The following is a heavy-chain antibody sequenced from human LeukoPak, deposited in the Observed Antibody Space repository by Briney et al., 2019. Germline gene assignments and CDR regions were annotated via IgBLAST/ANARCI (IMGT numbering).Heavy chain of an antibody. CDR3: ATDLAVAGSIDAFDI. V-gene: IGHV1-69*04. Sequence: SVKVSCKASGGTFSSYAISWVRQAPGQGLEWMGRIIPILGIANYAQKFQGRVTITADKSTSTAYMELSSLRSEDTAVYYCATDLAVAGSIDAFDIWGQGTMVTVSS. J-gene: IGHJ3*02. CDR1: GGTFSSYA. CDR2: IIPILGIA. D-gene: IGHD6-19*01.